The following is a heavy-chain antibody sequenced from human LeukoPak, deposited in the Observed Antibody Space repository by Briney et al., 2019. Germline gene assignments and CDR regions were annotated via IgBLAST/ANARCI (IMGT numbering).Heavy chain of an antibody. J-gene: IGHJ4*02. D-gene: IGHD3-22*01. CDR2: INPNSGGT. CDR1: GYTFTGYY. CDR3: ARGRNYYDSSGRLDY. V-gene: IGHV1-2*02. Sequence: ASVKVSCKASGYTFTGYYMHWVRQAPGQGLEWMGWINPNSGGTNYAQKFQDRVTMTRDTSISTAYMELSRLRSDDTAVYYCARGRNYYDSSGRLDYWGQGTLVTVSS.